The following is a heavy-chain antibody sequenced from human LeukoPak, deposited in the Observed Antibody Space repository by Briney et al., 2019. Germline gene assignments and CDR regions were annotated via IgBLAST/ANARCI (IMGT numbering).Heavy chain of an antibody. CDR1: GYTFTDYF. D-gene: IGHD3-10*01. J-gene: IGHJ6*03. CDR2: INPSGGGHA. CDR3: ARDWRSSGSYSADFYMDV. Sequence: ASVKVSCQTSGYTFTDYFVHWVRQAPGQGLEWVGIINPSGGGHADSTQNFQGRINMTRDISTSTVFMELSSLRPDDTAVYYCARDWRSSGSYSADFYMDVRGKGTTVTVSS. V-gene: IGHV1-46*01.